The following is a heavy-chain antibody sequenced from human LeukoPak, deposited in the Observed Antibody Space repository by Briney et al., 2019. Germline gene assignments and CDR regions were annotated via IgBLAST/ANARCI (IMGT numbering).Heavy chain of an antibody. V-gene: IGHV4-59*08. Sequence: SETLSLTCTVSGGSLSRNYWSWIRQPPGKGLEWIGYIKYSGRTNYNPSLKSRVPISVDTSKNQFSLQLSSVTAADTAVYYCARQDHFFDSWGQGTLVTVSS. CDR3: ARQDHFFDS. CDR2: IKYSGRT. J-gene: IGHJ4*02. CDR1: GGSLSRNY.